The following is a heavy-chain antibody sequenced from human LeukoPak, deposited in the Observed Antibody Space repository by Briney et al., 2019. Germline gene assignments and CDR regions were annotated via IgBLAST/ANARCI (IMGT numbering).Heavy chain of an antibody. D-gene: IGHD3-3*01. CDR2: IKQDGSEK. V-gene: IGHV3-7*01. J-gene: IGHJ6*02. CDR1: GFTFSSYW. CDR3: ARGGHPLFWSGYPSFYYYYGMDV. Sequence: PGGSLRLSCAASGFTFSSYWMSWVRQAPGKGLEWVANIKQDGSEKYYVDSVKGRFTISRDNAKNSLYLQMNSLRAEDTAVYYCARGGHPLFWSGYPSFYYYYGMDVWGQGTTVTVSS.